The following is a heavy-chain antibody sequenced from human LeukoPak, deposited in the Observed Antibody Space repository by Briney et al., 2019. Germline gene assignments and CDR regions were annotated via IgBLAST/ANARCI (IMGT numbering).Heavy chain of an antibody. Sequence: SETLSLTCTVSGGSISSYYWSWIRQPPGKGLEWIGYIYYSGSTYYNPSLKSRVTISVDTSKNQFSLKLSSVTAADTAVYYCARVVVVVPAAIRDWGQGTMVTVSS. J-gene: IGHJ3*01. CDR3: ARVVVVVPAAIRD. D-gene: IGHD2-2*01. CDR2: IYYSGST. CDR1: GGSISSYY. V-gene: IGHV4-59*12.